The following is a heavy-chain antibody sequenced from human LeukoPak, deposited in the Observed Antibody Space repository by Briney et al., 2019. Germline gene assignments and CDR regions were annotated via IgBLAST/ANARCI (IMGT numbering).Heavy chain of an antibody. CDR1: GFTFSSYW. D-gene: IGHD2-15*01. V-gene: IGHV4-4*02. CDR3: ARGRCSGGSCYWLSYYYYMDV. J-gene: IGHJ6*03. CDR2: IYHSGTT. Sequence: GSLRLSCAASGFTFSSYWMSWVRQAPGKGLEWIGSIYHSGTTYYNPSLKSRVTISVDTSKNQFSLKLSSVTAADTAVYYCARGRCSGGSCYWLSYYYYMDVWGKGTTVTVSS.